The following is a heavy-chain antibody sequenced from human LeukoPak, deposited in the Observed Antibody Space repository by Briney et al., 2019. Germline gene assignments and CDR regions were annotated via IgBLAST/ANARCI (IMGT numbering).Heavy chain of an antibody. V-gene: IGHV3-48*03. Sequence: GGSLRLSCAASGFTFSSYEMNWVRQAPGKGLEWVSYISSSGSTKYYADPVKGRFTISRDNAKNSLYLQMNSLRAEDTAVYYCARDKAPYCSGGSCYSHSYYMDVWGKGTTVTVSS. CDR2: ISSSGSTK. CDR1: GFTFSSYE. J-gene: IGHJ6*03. CDR3: ARDKAPYCSGGSCYSHSYYMDV. D-gene: IGHD2-15*01.